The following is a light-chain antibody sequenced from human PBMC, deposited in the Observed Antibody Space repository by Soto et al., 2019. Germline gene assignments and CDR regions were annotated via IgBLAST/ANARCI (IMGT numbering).Light chain of an antibody. J-gene: IGLJ1*01. CDR1: SSDVGAYNY. CDR3: SSKRTTASLV. CDR2: EVS. V-gene: IGLV2-14*01. Sequence: QSVLTQPASVSGSPGQTITISCTGTSSDVGAYNYVSWYQQHPGKAPKLMIHEVSNRPSGVSDRFSGSKSGNTASLTISGLQAADEADYYCSSKRTTASLVFGTGTKVTVL.